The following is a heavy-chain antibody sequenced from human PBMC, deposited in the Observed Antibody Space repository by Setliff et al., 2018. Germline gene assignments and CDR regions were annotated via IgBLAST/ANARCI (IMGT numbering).Heavy chain of an antibody. CDR2: IRYDGSNK. CDR1: GFTFNKHW. V-gene: IGHV3-30*02. D-gene: IGHD2-2*01. Sequence: PGGSLRLSCTASGFTFNKHWMTWVRQAPGKGLEWVAFIRYDGSNKYYADSVKGRFTISRDNAKNLLYLQMNSLRAEDTAVYYCARTQVVPASTYSIDYWGQGTLVTVSS. CDR3: ARTQVVPASTYSIDY. J-gene: IGHJ4*02.